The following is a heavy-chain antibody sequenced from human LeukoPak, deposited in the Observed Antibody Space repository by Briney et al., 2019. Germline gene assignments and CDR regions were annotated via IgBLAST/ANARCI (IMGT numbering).Heavy chain of an antibody. Sequence: GGSLRLSCAASGFTFSSYSMNWVRQAPGKGLEWVSSISSSSSYIYYADSVKGRFTISRDNAKNSLYLQMNSLRAEDTAVYYCARDKEYSSSSLPYRDSLYYYYGMDVWGQGTTVTVSS. CDR2: ISSSSSYI. CDR3: ARDKEYSSSSLPYRDSLYYYYGMDV. V-gene: IGHV3-21*01. D-gene: IGHD6-6*01. J-gene: IGHJ6*02. CDR1: GFTFSSYS.